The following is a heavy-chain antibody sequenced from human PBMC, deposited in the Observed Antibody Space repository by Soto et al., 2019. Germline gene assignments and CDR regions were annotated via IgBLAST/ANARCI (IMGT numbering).Heavy chain of an antibody. Sequence: GSLRLSCAASGFTFSSHAMHWVRHSSGRGLEWVAVISHDGISKHYADSVQGRLTIYRDNSKSMVYLQINNLGVEDTAIYYCVRQPRGNDYLLRLDFWGQGTLVTVSS. J-gene: IGHJ4*02. V-gene: IGHV3-30-3*01. CDR1: GFTFSSHA. CDR3: VRQPRGNDYLLRLDF. CDR2: ISHDGISK. D-gene: IGHD5-12*01.